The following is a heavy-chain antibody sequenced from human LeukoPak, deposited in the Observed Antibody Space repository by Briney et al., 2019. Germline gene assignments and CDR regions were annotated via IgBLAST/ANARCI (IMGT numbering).Heavy chain of an antibody. CDR3: AKKTWDSSAWYFFDY. D-gene: IGHD3-22*01. CDR1: GFSFSRFA. Sequence: GGPLRLSCAASGFSFSRFAMSCVRQAPGKGLEWVSAISDSGGRINYADSVKGRFTISRDNSKNTLYLQMNSLRAEDTAVYYCAKKTWDSSAWYFFDYWGQGTLVTVSS. V-gene: IGHV3-23*01. CDR2: ISDSGGRI. J-gene: IGHJ4*02.